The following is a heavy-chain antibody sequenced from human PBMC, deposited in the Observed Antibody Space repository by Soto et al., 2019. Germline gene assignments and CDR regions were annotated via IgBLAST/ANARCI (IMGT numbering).Heavy chain of an antibody. Sequence: SETLSLTCTVSGGSIISYFWSWIRQPPGKGLEWIGYIDYSGRTNYNPSPKSRVSISVDTSKNQFSLMLNSVTAADTAMYYCSRVREEYYSGGSCPNWFDPWGQGTLVSV. D-gene: IGHD2-15*01. CDR3: SRVREEYYSGGSCPNWFDP. CDR1: GGSIISYF. V-gene: IGHV4-59*01. CDR2: IDYSGRT. J-gene: IGHJ5*02.